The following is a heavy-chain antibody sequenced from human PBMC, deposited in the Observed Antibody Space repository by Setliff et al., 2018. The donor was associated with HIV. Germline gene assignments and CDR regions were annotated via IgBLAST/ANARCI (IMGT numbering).Heavy chain of an antibody. V-gene: IGHV4-39*01. J-gene: IGHJ4*02. D-gene: IGHD3-10*01. Sequence: SETLSLTCTVSGGSMTTSSYYWSWIRQPPGKGLEWIGSVFYNGSTRYNPSLKSRLTLSVDTSKNQFSLKMHSVTAADTSLYYCSRHGTYYNLFDYWGQGRPVTVSS. CDR2: VFYNGST. CDR3: SRHGTYYNLFDY. CDR1: GGSMTTSSYY.